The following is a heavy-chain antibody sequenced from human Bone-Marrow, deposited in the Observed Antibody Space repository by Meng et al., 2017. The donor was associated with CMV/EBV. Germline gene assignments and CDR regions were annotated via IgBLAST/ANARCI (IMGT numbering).Heavy chain of an antibody. D-gene: IGHD2-2*01. CDR3: ARDIVVVPAAIPVGQNYYGMDV. J-gene: IGHJ6*01. V-gene: IGHV1-69*10. CDR1: GGTFSSYA. Sequence: SVKVSCKASGGTFSSYAISWVRQAPGQGLEWMGGIIPILGIANYAQKFQGRVTITAGKSTSTAYMELSSLRSEDTAVYYCARDIVVVPAAIPVGQNYYGMDVWGQGNTVNVYS. CDR2: IIPILGIA.